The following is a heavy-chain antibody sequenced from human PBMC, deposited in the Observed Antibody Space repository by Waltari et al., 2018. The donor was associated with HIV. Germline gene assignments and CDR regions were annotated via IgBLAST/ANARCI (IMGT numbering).Heavy chain of an antibody. D-gene: IGHD3-10*01. CDR3: TSEEDYGSGSHFDY. CDR1: GFTLNSVW. Sequence: EVQLVESGGDLLKPGGCLRLSCAASGFTLNSVWMSWVRQAPGKGREWVGRIKTKGEGGATDYAAAVKGRFTISRDDSKNTVYLQMNSLKIEDTAVYYCTSEEDYGSGSHFDYWGQGTLVTVSS. CDR2: IKTKGEGGAT. V-gene: IGHV3-15*01. J-gene: IGHJ4*02.